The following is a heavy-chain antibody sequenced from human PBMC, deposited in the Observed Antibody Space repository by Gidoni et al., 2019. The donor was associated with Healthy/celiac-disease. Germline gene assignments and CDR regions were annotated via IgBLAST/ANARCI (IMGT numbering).Heavy chain of an antibody. CDR1: GGSISSSSYY. CDR2: IYYSGST. V-gene: IGHV4-39*01. J-gene: IGHJ4*02. D-gene: IGHD2-15*01. Sequence: QLQLQESGPGLVKPSETLSLTCTVSGGSISSSSYYWGWIRQPPGKGLEWIGSIYYSGSTYYNPSLKSRVTISVDTSKNQFSLKLSSVTAADTAVYYCARHLRSVEGYCSGGSCFWFDYWGQGTLVTVSS. CDR3: ARHLRSVEGYCSGGSCFWFDY.